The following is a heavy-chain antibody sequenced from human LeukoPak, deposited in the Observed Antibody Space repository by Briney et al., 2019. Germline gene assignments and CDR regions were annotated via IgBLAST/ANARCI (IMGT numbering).Heavy chain of an antibody. V-gene: IGHV4-39*07. CDR3: ARPPLPYYYYYMDV. Sequence: PSESPSLTCPISGGSINSDTYYWGWVRPPPGKGREWVGSGSTHFNTYYHPSLKSRVTISLDTSKQQFSLTLSSVTAADTAVYYCARPPLPYYYYYMDVWGKGTTVTVSS. CDR2: GSTHFNT. CDR1: GGSINSDTYY. J-gene: IGHJ6*03.